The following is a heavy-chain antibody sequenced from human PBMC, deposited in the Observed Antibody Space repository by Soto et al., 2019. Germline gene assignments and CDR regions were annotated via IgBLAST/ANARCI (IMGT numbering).Heavy chain of an antibody. J-gene: IGHJ6*02. CDR3: AKEHYNRYYYYGMDV. CDR2: ISNSGGST. V-gene: IGHV3-23*01. CDR1: GFTFSSYA. Sequence: EVQLLESGGGLVQPGESLRLSCAASGFTFSSYAMTWVRQAPGKGLELVSAISNSGGSTYYADSVKGRFTISRDNSKNTLYLQMTSLRAEDTAVYYCAKEHYNRYYYYGMDVRGQGTAVTVSS. D-gene: IGHD4-4*01.